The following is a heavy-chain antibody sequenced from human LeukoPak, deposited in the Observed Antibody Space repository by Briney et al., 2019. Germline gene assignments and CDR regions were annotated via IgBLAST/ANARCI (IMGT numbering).Heavy chain of an antibody. CDR1: GFPFSDYS. Sequence: PGGSLRLSCAASGFPFSDYSMNWVRQAPGKGLEWISYVGIDSGNTYYADSVKARFTISADKAKNSLVLQMNSLRVEDTAVYYCARDYKYAFDNWGQGTLVTVSS. CDR3: ARDYKYAFDN. J-gene: IGHJ4*02. CDR2: VGIDSGNT. D-gene: IGHD5-24*01. V-gene: IGHV3-48*01.